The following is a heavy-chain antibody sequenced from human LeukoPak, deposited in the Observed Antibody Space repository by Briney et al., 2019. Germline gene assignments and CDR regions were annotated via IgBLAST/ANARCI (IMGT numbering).Heavy chain of an antibody. J-gene: IGHJ3*02. Sequence: SETLSLTCAVYGGSFSGYYWSWIRQPPGKGLEWIGEINHSGSTNYNPSLKGRVTISVDTSKNQFSLKLSSVTAADTAVYYCARPAHDYGDYFYAFDIWGQGTMVTVSS. CDR3: ARPAHDYGDYFYAFDI. D-gene: IGHD4-17*01. V-gene: IGHV4-34*01. CDR2: INHSGST. CDR1: GGSFSGYY.